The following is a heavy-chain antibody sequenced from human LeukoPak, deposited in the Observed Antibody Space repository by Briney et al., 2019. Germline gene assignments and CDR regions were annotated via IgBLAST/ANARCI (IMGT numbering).Heavy chain of an antibody. Sequence: SETLSLTCTVSGGSISSSSYYWGWIRQPPGKGLEWIGSIYYSGSTDYNPSLKSRVTISVDTSKNQFSLKLSSVTAADTAVYYCARRASYSSSWFSNWFDPWGQGTLVTVSS. CDR2: IYYSGST. V-gene: IGHV4-39*01. J-gene: IGHJ5*02. CDR1: GGSISSSSYY. D-gene: IGHD6-13*01. CDR3: ARRASYSSSWFSNWFDP.